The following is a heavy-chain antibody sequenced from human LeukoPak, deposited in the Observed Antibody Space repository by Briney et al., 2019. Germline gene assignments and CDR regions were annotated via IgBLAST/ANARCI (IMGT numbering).Heavy chain of an antibody. D-gene: IGHD4/OR15-4a*01. V-gene: IGHV3-23*01. CDR3: VKDLDGAGYFDAFDI. CDR1: GFTFSNYA. J-gene: IGHJ3*02. Sequence: PGASLRPSCAASGFTFSNYAMNWVRQAPGKGLQWVSGYSGRRSTTYYADSVQGRFIISRDDSKKMLYLQMNSLRVDDTAIYYCVKDLDGAGYFDAFDIWGQGTIVTVSS. CDR2: YSGRRSTT.